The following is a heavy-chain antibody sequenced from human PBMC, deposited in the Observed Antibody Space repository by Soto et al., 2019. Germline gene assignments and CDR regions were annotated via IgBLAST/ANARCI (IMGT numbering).Heavy chain of an antibody. Sequence: SQTLSLTCAISGDSVSSNSAAWNWIRQSPSRGLEWLGRTYYRSKWYNDYAVSVKSRITINPDTSKNQFSLKLSSVTAADTAVYYCARVWVTTISNYYYYGMDVWGQGTTVTVSS. CDR1: GDSVSSNSAA. V-gene: IGHV6-1*01. CDR2: TYYRSKWYN. J-gene: IGHJ6*02. D-gene: IGHD5-12*01. CDR3: ARVWVTTISNYYYYGMDV.